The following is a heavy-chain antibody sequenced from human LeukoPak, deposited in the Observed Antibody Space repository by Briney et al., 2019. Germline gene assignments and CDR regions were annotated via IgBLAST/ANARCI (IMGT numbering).Heavy chain of an antibody. CDR2: ISSSSSYI. D-gene: IGHD6-13*01. CDR1: GFTFSSYS. Sequence: KTGGSLRLSCAASGFTFSSYSMNWVRQAPGKGLEWVSSISSSSSYIYYADSVKGRFTISRDNAKNSLYLQMNSLRAEDTAVYYCASIAAAGTLDYWGQGTLVTVSS. V-gene: IGHV3-21*01. J-gene: IGHJ4*02. CDR3: ASIAAAGTLDY.